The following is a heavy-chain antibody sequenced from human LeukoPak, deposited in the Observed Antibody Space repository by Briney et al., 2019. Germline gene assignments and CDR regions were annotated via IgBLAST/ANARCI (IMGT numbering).Heavy chain of an antibody. Sequence: SETLSLTCTVFGGSISSYYWSWIRQPPGKGLEWIGSIYYSGNTNYNPSLKSRVAISVDTSKNQFSLRLHSMTAADTAVYYCARDSSSPHWGQGTLVTVSS. CDR3: ARDSSSPH. CDR1: GGSISSYY. V-gene: IGHV4-59*01. J-gene: IGHJ4*02. CDR2: IYYSGNT. D-gene: IGHD6-6*01.